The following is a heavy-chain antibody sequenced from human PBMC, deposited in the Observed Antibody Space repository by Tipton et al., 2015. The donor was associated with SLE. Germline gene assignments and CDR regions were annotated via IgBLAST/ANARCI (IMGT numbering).Heavy chain of an antibody. Sequence: TLSLTCGVSGYSISSGYYWGWIRPPPGKGLEWIASMYHSGNTYYNPSLKSRVTISLDMSNNQFSLLLSSVTAADTAVYYCARHYCTGDGCYSAVGDSWGQGTLVIISS. CDR2: MYHSGNT. CDR1: GYSISSGYY. J-gene: IGHJ4*02. V-gene: IGHV4-38-2*01. D-gene: IGHD2-15*01. CDR3: ARHYCTGDGCYSAVGDS.